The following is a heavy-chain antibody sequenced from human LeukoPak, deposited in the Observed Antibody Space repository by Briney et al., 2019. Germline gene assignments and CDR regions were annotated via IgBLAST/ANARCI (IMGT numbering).Heavy chain of an antibody. CDR2: MWYGGSNK. J-gene: IGHJ5*02. V-gene: IGHV3-33*01. D-gene: IGHD6-13*01. Sequence: PGRSLRLSCAASGFTFSSYGMHWVRRAPGKGLEWVAVMWYGGSNKYYAGSVKGRLTISRDNSKNTLYLQTNSLRAGDTAVYYCARVGIAAATDTRLGWFDPWGQGTLVTVSS. CDR1: GFTFSSYG. CDR3: ARVGIAAATDTRLGWFDP.